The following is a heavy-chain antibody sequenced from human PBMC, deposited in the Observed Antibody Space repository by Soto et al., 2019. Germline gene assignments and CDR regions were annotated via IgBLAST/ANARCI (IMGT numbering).Heavy chain of an antibody. V-gene: IGHV4-59*08. Sequence: SETLSLTCSISGDSISSYCWSWIRQPPGKELEWIGYINYYGNTNRNPSLKGRVTISIDTSKNELFLRLSSVTAADTAVYYCARNRGYSYGPVGSSFDYWGQGTLVTVSS. J-gene: IGHJ4*02. D-gene: IGHD5-12*01. CDR3: ARNRGYSYGPVGSSFDY. CDR1: GDSISSYC. CDR2: INYYGNT.